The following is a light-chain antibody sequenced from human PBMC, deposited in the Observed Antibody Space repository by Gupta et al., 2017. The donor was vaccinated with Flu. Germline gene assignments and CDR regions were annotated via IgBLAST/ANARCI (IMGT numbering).Light chain of an antibody. V-gene: IGKV3-20*01. CDR1: QSVSSSY. CDR3: QHHGA. Sequence: EIVLTQSPGTLSLSPGERATLSCRASQSVSSSYLAWYQQKPGQATRLLIYGASSRATGIKDRFSGSGSVTDFTRPCRRMEPDDCEGYDGQHHGAFGQGTKVEIK. CDR2: GAS. J-gene: IGKJ1*01.